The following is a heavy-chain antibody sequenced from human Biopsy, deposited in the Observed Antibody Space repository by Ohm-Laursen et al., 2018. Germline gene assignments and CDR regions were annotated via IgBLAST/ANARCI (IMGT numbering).Heavy chain of an antibody. D-gene: IGHD4-17*01. Sequence: SLRLSCAASGFAFSDYSMNWVRQAPGKGLEWVASISSTSNHIHYVDSVWGRFTISRHNAKNSLFLQMDSLRAEDTAVYYCARQKGFYGDPYYYGMDVWGQGTTVTVSS. CDR1: GFAFSDYS. J-gene: IGHJ6*02. CDR2: ISSTSNHI. CDR3: ARQKGFYGDPYYYGMDV. V-gene: IGHV3-21*01.